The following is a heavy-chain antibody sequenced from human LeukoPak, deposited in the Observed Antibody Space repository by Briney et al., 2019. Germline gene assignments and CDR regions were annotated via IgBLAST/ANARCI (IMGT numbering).Heavy chain of an antibody. J-gene: IGHJ4*02. V-gene: IGHV1-2*02. D-gene: IGHD7-27*01. CDR3: ARGYRTGDMTIFAY. CDR1: GYIFNGYY. Sequence: ASVKVSCETSGYIFNGYYIQWVRHAPGQGLEWRGSINCDSGGTDYSHRFQGRVTMTRDRSITTVYMELSKLSFDDTAVYYCARGYRTGDMTIFAYWGQGTLVTVSS. CDR2: INCDSGGT.